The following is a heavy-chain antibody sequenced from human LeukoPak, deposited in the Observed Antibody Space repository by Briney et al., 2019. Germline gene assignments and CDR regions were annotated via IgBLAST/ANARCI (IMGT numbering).Heavy chain of an antibody. D-gene: IGHD3-10*01. V-gene: IGHV3-53*01. CDR3: AKDRIDSGSYYYIDV. Sequence: GGSLRLSCAASGFTVSSTYMSWVRQAPGKGLEWVSIIYSGGNTYYADSVKGRFTISRDNSRSTLYLQMNSLRAEDTAIYYCAKDRIDSGSYYYIDVWGQGTLVTVSS. J-gene: IGHJ4*02. CDR2: IYSGGNT. CDR1: GFTVSSTY.